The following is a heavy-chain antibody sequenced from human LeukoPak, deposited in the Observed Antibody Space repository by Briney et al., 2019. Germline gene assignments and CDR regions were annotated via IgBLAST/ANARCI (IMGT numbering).Heavy chain of an antibody. D-gene: IGHD6-13*01. CDR2: INHSGST. V-gene: IGHV4-34*01. CDR3: ARGYGSSWSYNWFDP. CDR1: GGSLSGYY. Sequence: PSETLSLTCAVYGGSLSGYYWSWIRQPPGKGLEWIGEINHSGSTNYNPSLKSRVTISVDTSKNQFSLKLSSVTAADTAVYYCARGYGSSWSYNWFDPWGQGTLVTVSS. J-gene: IGHJ5*02.